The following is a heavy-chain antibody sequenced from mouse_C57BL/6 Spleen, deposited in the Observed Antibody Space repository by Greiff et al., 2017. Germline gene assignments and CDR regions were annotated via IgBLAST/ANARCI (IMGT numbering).Heavy chain of an antibody. J-gene: IGHJ4*01. CDR3: ARLLSYAMDY. Sequence: EVKLMESGGGLVKPGGSLKLSCAASGFTFSSYAMSWVRQTPEKRLEWVATISDGGSYTYYPDNVKGRFTISRDNAKNNLYLQMSHLKSEDTAMYYCARLLSYAMDYWGQGTSVTVSS. CDR2: ISDGGSYT. V-gene: IGHV5-4*03. CDR1: GFTFSSYA.